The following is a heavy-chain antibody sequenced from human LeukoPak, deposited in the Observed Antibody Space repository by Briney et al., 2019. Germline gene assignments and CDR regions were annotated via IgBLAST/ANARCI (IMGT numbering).Heavy chain of an antibody. CDR2: IRYDGNTK. CDR1: GFTFNNYG. J-gene: IGHJ4*02. Sequence: PGGSLRLSCAASGFTFNNYGVHWVRQSPGKGLEWVAFIRYDGNTKYYADSVKGRFIISRDSSNNTVYLQMNSLRPDDTAVYYCARRGASSGGLDYWGQGTLVTVSS. D-gene: IGHD6-19*01. CDR3: ARRGASSGGLDY. V-gene: IGHV3-30*02.